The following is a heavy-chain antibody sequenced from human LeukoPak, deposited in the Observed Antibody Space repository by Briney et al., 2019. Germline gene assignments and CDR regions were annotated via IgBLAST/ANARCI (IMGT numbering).Heavy chain of an antibody. Sequence: SVKVSCKASGGTFSSYAISWVRQAPGQGLEWMGRIIPILGIANYAQKFQGRVTITADKSTSTAYMELSSLRSEDTAVYYCARDWVGDTAINWGQGTLVTVSS. CDR3: ARDWVGDTAIN. D-gene: IGHD5-18*01. CDR2: IIPILGIA. J-gene: IGHJ4*02. CDR1: GGTFSSYA. V-gene: IGHV1-69*04.